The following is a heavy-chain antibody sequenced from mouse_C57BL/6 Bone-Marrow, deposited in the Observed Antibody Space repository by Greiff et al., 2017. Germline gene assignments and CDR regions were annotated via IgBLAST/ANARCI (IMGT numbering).Heavy chain of an antibody. CDR3: ARHESGSLYYAMDD. Sequence: VQLQESGPGLVAPSQSLSITCTVSGFSLTSYGVHWVRQPPGKGLEWLVVIWSDGSTTYNSALKSRLSISKDNSKSQVFLKMNSLQTDDTAMYYCARHESGSLYYAMDDWGQGTSVTVSS. V-gene: IGHV2-6-1*01. CDR2: IWSDGST. D-gene: IGHD1-1*01. J-gene: IGHJ4*01. CDR1: GFSLTSYG.